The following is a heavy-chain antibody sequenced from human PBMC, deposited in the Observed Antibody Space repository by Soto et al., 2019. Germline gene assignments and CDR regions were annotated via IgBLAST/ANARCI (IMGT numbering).Heavy chain of an antibody. D-gene: IGHD2-2*01. CDR2: IYSGGST. J-gene: IGHJ6*03. CDR1: GFTVSSNY. V-gene: IGHV3-66*01. CDR3: ARRKVVVVPAAITRYYYYYMDV. Sequence: GGSLRLSCAASGFTVSSNYMSWVRQAPGKGLEWVSVIYSGGSTYYADSVKGRFTISRDNSKNTLYLQMNSLRAEDTAVYYCARRKVVVVPAAITRYYYYYMDVWGKGTTVTVSS.